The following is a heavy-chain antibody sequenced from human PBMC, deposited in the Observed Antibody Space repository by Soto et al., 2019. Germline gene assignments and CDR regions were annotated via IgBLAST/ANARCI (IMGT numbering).Heavy chain of an antibody. J-gene: IGHJ3*02. CDR2: IYYSGYTNYNPSVYTGST. V-gene: IGHV4-59*01. CDR3: ARDYTVAATIVSGAFDI. CDR1: GGSISSYY. D-gene: IGHD2-15*01. Sequence: SETLSLTCTVSGGSISSYYWSWIRQPPGKGLEWIGYIYYSGYTNYNPSVYTGSTNYNPSLKSRDTMSLAASKNQFSLELSAVNTADTVVYYWARDYTVAATIVSGAFDIWGQGTMVTVSS.